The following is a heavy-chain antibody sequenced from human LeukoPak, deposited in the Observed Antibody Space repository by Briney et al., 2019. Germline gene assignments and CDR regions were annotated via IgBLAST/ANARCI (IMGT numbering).Heavy chain of an antibody. CDR1: GFTLSSYA. CDR3: ANSIVGATKLSY. Sequence: AGGSLRLSCAASGFTLSSYAMSWVRQAPGKGLEWVSAISGSGGSTYYADSVKGRFTISRDNSKNTLYLQMNSLRAEDTAVYYCANSIVGATKLSYWGQGTLVTVSS. J-gene: IGHJ4*02. D-gene: IGHD1-26*01. V-gene: IGHV3-23*01. CDR2: ISGSGGST.